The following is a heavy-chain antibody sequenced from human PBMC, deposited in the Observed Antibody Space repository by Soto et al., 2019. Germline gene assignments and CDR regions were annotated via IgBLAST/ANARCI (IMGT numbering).Heavy chain of an antibody. CDR1: GFTFSSYA. CDR2: IKQDGSAN. Sequence: GGSLRLSCAGSGFTFSSYAIHWVRQAPGKGLEWVANIKQDGSANNYLDSVKGRFTISRDNAEKSVYLEMSSLRVEDTAIYYCARGTYCGTDCHYHFDSWGQGTLVTVSS. V-gene: IGHV3-7*01. D-gene: IGHD2-21*02. J-gene: IGHJ4*02. CDR3: ARGTYCGTDCHYHFDS.